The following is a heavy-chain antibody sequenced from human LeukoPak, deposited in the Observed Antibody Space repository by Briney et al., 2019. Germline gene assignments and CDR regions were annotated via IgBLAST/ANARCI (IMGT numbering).Heavy chain of an antibody. CDR3: AKDVLAVAGTRSPPPDY. V-gene: IGHV3-23*01. D-gene: IGHD6-19*01. CDR1: GFTFSSYA. J-gene: IGHJ4*02. CDR2: ISGSGGST. Sequence: SGGSLRLSCAASGFTFSSYAMSWVRQAPGKGLEWVSAISGSGGSTYYADSVKGRFTISRDNSKNTLYLQMNSLRAEDTAVYYCAKDVLAVAGTRSPPPDYWGQGTLVTVSS.